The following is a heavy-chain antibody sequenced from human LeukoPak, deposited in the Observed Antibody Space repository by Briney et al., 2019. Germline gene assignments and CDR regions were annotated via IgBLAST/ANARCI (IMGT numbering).Heavy chain of an antibody. CDR2: IKSKADGGTT. CDR1: GFTFSNAW. J-gene: IGHJ3*02. CDR3: TTDTNYGDYVGAFDI. V-gene: IGHV3-15*01. Sequence: GGSLRLSCAASGFTFSNAWMSWVRQAPGKGLEWVGRIKSKADGGTTDYAAPVNGRFTISRDDSKNTLYLQMNSLKTEDAAVYYCTTDTNYGDYVGAFDIWGQGTMVTVSS. D-gene: IGHD4-17*01.